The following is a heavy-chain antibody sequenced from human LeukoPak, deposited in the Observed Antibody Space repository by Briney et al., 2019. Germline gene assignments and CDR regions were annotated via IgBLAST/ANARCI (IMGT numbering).Heavy chain of an antibody. Sequence: PGGSLRLSCAASGFTFSSYSMNWVRQAPGKGLEWVSSISSSSSYIYYADSVKGRFTISRDNAQNSLYLQMNSLRAEDTAVYYCARDEEYYYDSSGYYPPGYWGQGTLVTVSS. D-gene: IGHD3-22*01. J-gene: IGHJ4*02. CDR3: ARDEEYYYDSSGYYPPGY. CDR1: GFTFSSYS. V-gene: IGHV3-21*01. CDR2: ISSSSSYI.